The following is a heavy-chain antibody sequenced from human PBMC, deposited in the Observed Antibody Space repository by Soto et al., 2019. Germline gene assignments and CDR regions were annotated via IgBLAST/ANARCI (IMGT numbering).Heavy chain of an antibody. CDR2: IYYSGST. V-gene: IGHV4-59*01. D-gene: IGHD3-16*01. CDR3: ARRYGGNFDY. J-gene: IGHJ4*02. CDR1: GGSISSYY. Sequence: PSETLSLTCTVSGGSISSYYWIWIRQPPGKGLEWIGYIYYSGSTNYNPSLKSRVTISVDTSKNQSSLKLSSVTAADTAVYYCARRYGGNFDYWGQGTLVTVSS.